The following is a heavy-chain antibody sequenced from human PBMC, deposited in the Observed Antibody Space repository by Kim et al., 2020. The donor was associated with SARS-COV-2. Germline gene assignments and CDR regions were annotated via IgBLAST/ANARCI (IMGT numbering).Heavy chain of an antibody. Sequence: SETLSPTCTVSGYSISSGYYWGWIRQPPGKGLEWIGSIYHSGSTYYNPSLKSRVTISVDTSKNQFSLKLSSVTAADTAVYYCASGYSGYDGGGTVDYWG. D-gene: IGHD5-12*01. J-gene: IGHJ4*01. V-gene: IGHV4-38-2*02. CDR1: GYSISSGYY. CDR3: ASGYSGYDGGGTVDY. CDR2: IYHSGST.